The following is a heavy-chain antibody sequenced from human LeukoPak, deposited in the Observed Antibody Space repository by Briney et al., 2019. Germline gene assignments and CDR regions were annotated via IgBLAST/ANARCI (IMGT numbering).Heavy chain of an antibody. J-gene: IGHJ4*02. Sequence: GGSLRLSCAASGFTFGSYWMTWVRQAPGKGLEWVANIKEDGSEKYYVDSVKGRFTISRDNAKNSLYLQMNSLRAEDTALYYCAREGEGYFDYWGQGTLVTVSS. CDR3: AREGEGYFDY. D-gene: IGHD3-16*01. CDR2: IKEDGSEK. CDR1: GFTFGSYW. V-gene: IGHV3-7*01.